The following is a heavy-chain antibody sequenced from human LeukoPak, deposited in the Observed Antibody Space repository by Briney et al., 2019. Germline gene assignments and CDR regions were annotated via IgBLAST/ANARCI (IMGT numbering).Heavy chain of an antibody. V-gene: IGHV3-64D*09. CDR2: VRTNGGSP. Sequence: GGSLRLSCSASGFTFSSFAMHWVRQAPGKGLDYVSTVRTNGGSPRYADSVKGRSTSSRDDSKNSVFLQMSSLRAEDTGIYYCVKDRIGTYSFDYWGQGTLVTVSS. D-gene: IGHD1-26*01. J-gene: IGHJ4*02. CDR3: VKDRIGTYSFDY. CDR1: GFTFSSFA.